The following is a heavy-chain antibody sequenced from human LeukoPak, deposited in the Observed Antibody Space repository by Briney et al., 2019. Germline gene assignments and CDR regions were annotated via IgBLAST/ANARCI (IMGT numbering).Heavy chain of an antibody. Sequence: GGSLRLSCAASGFTFGSYAIHWVRQAPGKGLEWVAVISYDGSNKYYADSVKGRFTISRDNSKNTLYLQMNSLRAEDTAVYYCARDTQPIAAAGTFQYWGQGTLVTVSS. D-gene: IGHD6-13*01. V-gene: IGHV3-30-3*01. CDR1: GFTFGSYA. CDR3: ARDTQPIAAAGTFQY. J-gene: IGHJ4*02. CDR2: ISYDGSNK.